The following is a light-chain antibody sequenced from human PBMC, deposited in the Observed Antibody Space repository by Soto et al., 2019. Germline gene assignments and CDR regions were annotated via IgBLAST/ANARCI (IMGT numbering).Light chain of an antibody. V-gene: IGLV2-23*01. CDR1: SRDVGSYNL. J-gene: IGLJ1*01. CDR3: CSYAGSSTYV. CDR2: EGS. Sequence: QSALTQPASVSGSPGQSITISCTGTSRDVGSYNLVSWYQQHPIKAPKLMIYEGSKRPSGVSNRFSGSKSGNTASLTISGLQAEDEADYYCCSYAGSSTYVFGTGTKLTVL.